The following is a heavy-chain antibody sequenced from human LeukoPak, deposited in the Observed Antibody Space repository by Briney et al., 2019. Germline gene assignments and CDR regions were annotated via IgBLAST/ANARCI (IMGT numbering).Heavy chain of an antibody. D-gene: IGHD1-26*01. V-gene: IGHV1-24*01. CDR1: GYTLTELS. CDR3: ATVAYSGSYFDY. CDR2: FDPEDGET. Sequence: ASVKVSCKVSGYTLTELSMHWVRQAPGKGLEWMGGFDPEDGETIYAQKFQGRVTMTEDTSTDTAYMELSSLRSEDTAEYYCATVAYSGSYFDYWGQGTLVTVSS. J-gene: IGHJ4*02.